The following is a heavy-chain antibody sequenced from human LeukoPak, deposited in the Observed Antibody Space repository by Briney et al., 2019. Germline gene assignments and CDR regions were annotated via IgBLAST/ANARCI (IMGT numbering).Heavy chain of an antibody. V-gene: IGHV4-39*07. CDR2: IYYSGST. J-gene: IGHJ5*02. D-gene: IGHD3-10*01. Sequence: SETLSLTCTVSGGSISSSSYYWGWIRKPPGKGLEWIGSIYYSGSTYYNPSLKSRVTISVDTSKNQFSLKLSSVTAADTAVYSCARESRITMVRDYPFVDPWGQGTLVTVSS. CDR1: GGSISSSSYY. CDR3: ARESRITMVRDYPFVDP.